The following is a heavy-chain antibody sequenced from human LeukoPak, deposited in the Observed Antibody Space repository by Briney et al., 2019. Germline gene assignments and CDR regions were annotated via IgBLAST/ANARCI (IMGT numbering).Heavy chain of an antibody. CDR2: IISTGAYI. Sequence: PGGSLRLSCDASGFTFGLYTITWVRQAPGKGLEWVSSIISTGAYINYADSVKGRFTISRDNAKNSLYLQMDSLRAEDTAVYYCARVATGATTSNYFYYYMDVWGRGTTVTVSS. V-gene: IGHV3-21*01. J-gene: IGHJ6*03. D-gene: IGHD1-26*01. CDR3: ARVATGATTSNYFYYYMDV. CDR1: GFTFGLYT.